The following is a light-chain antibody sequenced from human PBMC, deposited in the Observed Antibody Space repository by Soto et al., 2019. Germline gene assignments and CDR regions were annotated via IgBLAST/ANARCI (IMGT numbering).Light chain of an antibody. J-gene: IGKJ4*01. V-gene: IGKV1-8*01. CDR1: QGISSY. CDR2: AAS. CDR3: QQYYSYPLT. Sequence: AIRMTQSPSSLSASTGDRVTITCRASQGISSYLAWYQQKPGKDPKLLIYAASTLQSGVPSRFSGSGSGTDFTLTISCLQSEDFATYYCQQYYSYPLTFGGGTKVDIK.